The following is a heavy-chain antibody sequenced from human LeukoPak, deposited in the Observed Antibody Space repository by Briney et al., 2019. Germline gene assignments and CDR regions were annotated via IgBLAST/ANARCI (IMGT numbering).Heavy chain of an antibody. Sequence: SETLSLTCTVSGGSISSYYWSWIRQPPGKGLEWIGYIYYSGSTNYNPSLTSRVTISVKTSKNQFSLKLRSVTAADTAVYYCARVTGYTIEDYFDYWGQGTLVTVSS. CDR3: ARVTGYTIEDYFDY. CDR1: GGSISSYY. J-gene: IGHJ4*02. CDR2: IYYSGST. V-gene: IGHV4-59*01. D-gene: IGHD3-9*01.